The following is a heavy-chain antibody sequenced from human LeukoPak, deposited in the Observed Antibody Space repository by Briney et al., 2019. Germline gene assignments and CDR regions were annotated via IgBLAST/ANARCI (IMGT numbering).Heavy chain of an antibody. J-gene: IGHJ4*02. CDR1: GFTFSSYG. V-gene: IGHV3-30*18. CDR3: AKVLGGLWPGIDY. CDR2: ISYDGSNK. Sequence: GGSLRLSCAASGFTFSSYGMHWVRQAPGKGLEWVAVISYDGSNKYYADSVKGRFTISRDNSKNTLYLQMNSLRAEDTAVYYCAKVLGGLWPGIDYWGQGTVVTVSS. D-gene: IGHD2-15*01.